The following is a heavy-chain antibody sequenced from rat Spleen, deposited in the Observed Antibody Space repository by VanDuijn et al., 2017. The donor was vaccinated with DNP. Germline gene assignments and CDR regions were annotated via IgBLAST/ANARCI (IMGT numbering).Heavy chain of an antibody. J-gene: IGHJ1*01. D-gene: IGHD1-1*01. CDR3: ARQFITTVDWYFDF. CDR1: GYSITSNY. CDR2: INYSGNT. V-gene: IGHV3-1*01. Sequence: EVQFQESGPGLVKSSQSLSLTCSVTGYSITSNYWAWIRKFPGNKMEWMGYINYSGNTAYNPSLRSRISITRDTSKNQFFLQLNSVTTEDTATYYCARQFITTVDWYFDFWGPGTMVTVSS.